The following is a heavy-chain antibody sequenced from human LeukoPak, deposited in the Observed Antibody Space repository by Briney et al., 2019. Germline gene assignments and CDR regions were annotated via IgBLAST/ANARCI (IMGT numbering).Heavy chain of an antibody. Sequence: PGGSLRLSCAASGFIFSTYSMNWVRQAPGKGLEWVSYISGGSSPIDYADSVKGRFTISRDNAKNSLYLQMNSLTDEDTAVYYCARDHDWAFDWWDQGTLVTVSS. CDR3: ARDHDWAFDW. J-gene: IGHJ5*01. CDR2: ISGGSSPI. D-gene: IGHD3-16*01. CDR1: GFIFSTYS. V-gene: IGHV3-48*02.